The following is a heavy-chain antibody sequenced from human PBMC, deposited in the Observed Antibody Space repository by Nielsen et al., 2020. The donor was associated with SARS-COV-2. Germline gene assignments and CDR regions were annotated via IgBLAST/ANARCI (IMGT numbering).Heavy chain of an antibody. Sequence: GGSLRLSCAASGFTFSSYAMSWVRQAPGKGLEWVSAISGSGGSTYYADSVKGRFTISRDNSKNTLYLQMNSLRAEDTAVYYCAKDSALEWPAYYYYYMDVWGKGTTVTVSS. CDR1: GFTFSSYA. D-gene: IGHD3-3*01. CDR3: AKDSALEWPAYYYYYMDV. J-gene: IGHJ6*03. V-gene: IGHV3-23*01. CDR2: ISGSGGST.